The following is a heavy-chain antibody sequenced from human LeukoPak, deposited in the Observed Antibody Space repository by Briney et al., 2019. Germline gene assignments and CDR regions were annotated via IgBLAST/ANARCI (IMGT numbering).Heavy chain of an antibody. CDR2: IYHSGRT. CDR1: GYSISSGYY. D-gene: IGHD3-10*01. V-gene: IGHV4-38-2*02. CDR3: AREEYYYGSGSYPRPYFYYMDV. Sequence: SETLSLTCTVSGYSISSGYYWGWIRQPPGKGLEWIGSIYHSGRTFYNPSLKSRVTISVDTSKNQFSLKLTSVTAADTAVYYCAREEYYYGSGSYPRPYFYYMDVWGKGTTVTVSS. J-gene: IGHJ6*03.